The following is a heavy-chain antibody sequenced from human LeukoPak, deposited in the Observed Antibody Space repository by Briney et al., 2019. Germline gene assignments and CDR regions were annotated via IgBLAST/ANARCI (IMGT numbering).Heavy chain of an antibody. J-gene: IGHJ4*02. CDR3: ARDRYYYDSSGFYIFDY. D-gene: IGHD3-22*01. CDR1: GGSFSGYY. V-gene: IGHV4-34*01. CDR2: INHSGST. Sequence: SETLSLTCAVYGGSFSGYYWSWIRQPPGKGLEWIGEINHSGSTSYNPSLKSRVTMSVDTSKNQFSLKLSSVTAADTAVYYCARDRYYYDSSGFYIFDYWGQGTLVTVSS.